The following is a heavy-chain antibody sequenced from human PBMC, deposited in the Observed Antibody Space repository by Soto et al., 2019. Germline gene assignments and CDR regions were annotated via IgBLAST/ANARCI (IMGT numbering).Heavy chain of an antibody. D-gene: IGHD3-10*01. CDR2: IYYSGRT. Sequence: QVQLQESGPGLVKPSQTLSLTCTVSGGSISSGGYYWSWIRQHPGKGLEWIGYIYYSGRTYYNPSLKRRVTISVDTAKNQFSLKLSSVTAAATAVYYCATYGSGTYKPTTFDYWGQGTLVTVSS. J-gene: IGHJ4*02. CDR3: ATYGSGTYKPTTFDY. CDR1: GGSISSGGYY. V-gene: IGHV4-31*03.